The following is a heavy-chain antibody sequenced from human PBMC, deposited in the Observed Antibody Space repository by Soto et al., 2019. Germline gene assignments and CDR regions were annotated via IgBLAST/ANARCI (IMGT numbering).Heavy chain of an antibody. D-gene: IGHD2-15*01. Sequence: PGESLKISCKASGYSFSSYWIGWVRQMPGKGLEWMGIIYPSDSETIYSPSFQGQVNISADKSIRTAYLQGSSLQASDTAMYFCARSGYYCSGGSCYSPYYYYGLDVWGQGTTVTVSS. J-gene: IGHJ6*02. CDR3: ARSGYYCSGGSCYSPYYYYGLDV. CDR2: IYPSDSET. CDR1: GYSFSSYW. V-gene: IGHV5-51*01.